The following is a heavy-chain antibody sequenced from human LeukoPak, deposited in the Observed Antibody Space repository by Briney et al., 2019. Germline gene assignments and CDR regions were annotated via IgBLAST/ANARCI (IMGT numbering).Heavy chain of an antibody. J-gene: IGHJ4*02. CDR3: ARVLGDTRNSCAY. D-gene: IGHD2-2*01. CDR2: INTDGSST. V-gene: IGHV3-74*01. CDR1: GFTFSSYW. Sequence: GGSLRLSCAVSGFTFSSYWMHWVRQAPGKGLVWVSRINTDGSSTNYAESVKGRFTISRDNAKNTLYLQMNSLRAEDTAVYYCARVLGDTRNSCAYWGQGTLVTVSS.